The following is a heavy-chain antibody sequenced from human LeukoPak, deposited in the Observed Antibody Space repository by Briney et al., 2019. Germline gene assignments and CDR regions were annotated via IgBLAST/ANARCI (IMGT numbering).Heavy chain of an antibody. Sequence: ASVKLSCKAFGYTFTGYWMHWVRQAPGQGPEWMGVISPSGGSTIYAQKFKGRVTLARDMSTSTDYLELSSLRSEDTAVYYCARDNSVRDEAWWFNPWGQGTLVTVSS. J-gene: IGHJ5*02. D-gene: IGHD5-24*01. CDR1: GYTFTGYW. CDR2: ISPSGGST. V-gene: IGHV1-46*01. CDR3: ARDNSVRDEAWWFNP.